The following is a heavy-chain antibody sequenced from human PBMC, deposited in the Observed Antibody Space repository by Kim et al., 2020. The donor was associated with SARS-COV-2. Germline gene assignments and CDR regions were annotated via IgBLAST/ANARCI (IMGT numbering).Heavy chain of an antibody. V-gene: IGHV4-39*02. CDR2: IFYTGTT. CDR3: AKVPHIAVAAGGFDN. J-gene: IGHJ4*02. Sequence: SETLSLTCTVSGGSISSNSHSWGWIRQPPGKGLEWIGTIFYTGTTNYNPSLKSRVTISLDLSTNHFYLRLTSVTAADTAVYYCAKVPHIAVAAGGFDNWGQGTLVTVSS. D-gene: IGHD6-19*01. CDR1: GGSISSNSHS.